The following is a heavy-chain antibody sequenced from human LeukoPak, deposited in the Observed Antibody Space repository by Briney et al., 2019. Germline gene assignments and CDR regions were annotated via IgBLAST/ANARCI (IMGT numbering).Heavy chain of an antibody. CDR1: GFTFSSFA. Sequence: GGSLRLSCAASGFTFSSFAMSWVRQTPGKGLEWVAAISGSGPGTYYPASVRGRFILSRDNSKNTLYLQMNRLRAEDTAIYYCAKASLVHCSGVFCYHFVYWGQGTLVTVSS. CDR2: ISGSGPGT. D-gene: IGHD2-15*01. J-gene: IGHJ4*02. CDR3: AKASLVHCSGVFCYHFVY. V-gene: IGHV3-23*01.